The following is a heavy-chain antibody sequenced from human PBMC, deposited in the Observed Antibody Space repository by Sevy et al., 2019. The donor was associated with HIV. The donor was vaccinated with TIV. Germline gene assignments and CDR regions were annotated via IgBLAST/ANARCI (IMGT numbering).Heavy chain of an antibody. D-gene: IGHD3-22*01. J-gene: IGHJ4*02. CDR1: GGSFSGYY. CDR2: IYDSGRT. V-gene: IGHV4-59*01. Sequence: SEILSLACSVSGGSFSGYYWSWIRQPPGKGLEWIGYIYDSGRTNYNPSLKSRVNISEDTSKNQFSLKLNSVTAADTAVYYCARSLNHYDSSGYQMGFDYWGQGTLVTVSS. CDR3: ARSLNHYDSSGYQMGFDY.